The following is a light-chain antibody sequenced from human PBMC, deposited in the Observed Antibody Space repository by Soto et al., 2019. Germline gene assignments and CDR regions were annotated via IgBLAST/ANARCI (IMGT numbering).Light chain of an antibody. CDR1: QSISSW. CDR3: QQYNTYGT. J-gene: IGKJ1*01. CDR2: DAS. Sequence: IKLTQSPSTISTPACDRIQIICRASQSISSWLAWYQQKPRKAPKLLIYDASSLESGVPSRLSGSGSGTEFTLTISSLHPDDFATYYCQQYNTYGTFGQGTKVDIK. V-gene: IGKV1-5*02.